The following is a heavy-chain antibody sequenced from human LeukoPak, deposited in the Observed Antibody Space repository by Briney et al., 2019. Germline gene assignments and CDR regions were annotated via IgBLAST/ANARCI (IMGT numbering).Heavy chain of an antibody. CDR2: IIPIFGTA. CDR1: GGTFNSYA. V-gene: IGHV1-69*05. Sequence: ASVKVSCKASGGTFNSYATSWVRQAPGQGLEWMGRIIPIFGTANYAQKFQGRVTITTDESTSTAYMELSSLRSEDTAVYYCARGVGYYDSSGYYYGWYFDYWGQGTLSPSPQ. CDR3: ARGVGYYDSSGYYYGWYFDY. J-gene: IGHJ4*02. D-gene: IGHD3-22*01.